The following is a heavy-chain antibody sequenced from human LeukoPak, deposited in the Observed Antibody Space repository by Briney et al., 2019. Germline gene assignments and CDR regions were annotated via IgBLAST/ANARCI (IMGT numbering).Heavy chain of an antibody. CDR1: GVSISSRSYY. D-gene: IGHD3-22*01. CDR3: TSRGWIVGLVDY. Sequence: PSETLSLTCTVSGVSISSRSYYWGWIRQPPGKGLEGIASIYYSGTTYYNPSIKSRVTISADTSKNQFSLKLGSVTAADTAVYYCTSRGWIVGLVDYWGQGTLVTVSS. CDR2: IYYSGTT. J-gene: IGHJ4*02. V-gene: IGHV4-39*01.